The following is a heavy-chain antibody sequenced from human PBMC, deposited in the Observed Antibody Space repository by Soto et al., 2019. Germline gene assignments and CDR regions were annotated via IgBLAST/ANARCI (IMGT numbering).Heavy chain of an antibody. CDR3: ARGLELRLNFWFDP. V-gene: IGHV1-69*01. D-gene: IGHD1-7*01. CDR2: IIPIFGTA. CDR1: GGTFSSYA. J-gene: IGHJ5*02. Sequence: QVQLVQSGAEVKKPGSSVKVSCKASGGTFSSYAISWVRQAPGQGLEWMGGIIPIFGTANYAQKFQGRVTITADESTSTAYLELSSLRSDDTAVYYCARGLELRLNFWFDPWGQGTLVTVSP.